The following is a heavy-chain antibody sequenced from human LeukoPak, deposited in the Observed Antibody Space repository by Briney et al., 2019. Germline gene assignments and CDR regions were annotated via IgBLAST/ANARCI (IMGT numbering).Heavy chain of an antibody. Sequence: PSETLSLTCTVSGGSISSYYWSWIRQPPGKGLEWIGYIYYSGSTNYNASLTNRVTISVDTSKNQFSLKLSSVTAADTAVYYCAREVGYCSGGSSYSYFDGWGQATLVTVSS. CDR1: GGSISSYY. CDR3: AREVGYCSGGSSYSYFDG. CDR2: IYYSGST. V-gene: IGHV4-59*01. D-gene: IGHD2-15*01. J-gene: IGHJ4*02.